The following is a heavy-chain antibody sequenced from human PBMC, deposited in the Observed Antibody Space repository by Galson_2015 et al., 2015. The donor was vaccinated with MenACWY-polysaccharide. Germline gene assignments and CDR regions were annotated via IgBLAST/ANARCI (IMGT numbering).Heavy chain of an antibody. V-gene: IGHV3-48*02. CDR1: GFTFSSYS. J-gene: IGHJ4*02. CDR3: ARVLKGLVGAAPDY. CDR2: ISSGGTI. D-gene: IGHD1-26*01. Sequence: SLRLSCAASGFTFSSYSMNWVRQAPGQGLEWVSYISSGGTIYYADSVKGRFTIFSVNAKNSLYLQMNSLRDDDTAVYYCARVLKGLVGAAPDYWGQGTLVTVSS.